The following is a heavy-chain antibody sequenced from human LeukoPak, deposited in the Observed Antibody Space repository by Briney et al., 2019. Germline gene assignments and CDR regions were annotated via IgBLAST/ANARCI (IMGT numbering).Heavy chain of an antibody. Sequence: RASVKVSCNASGYTLTSYYMHWVRQPPGQGLEWMGWINPNSGGTNYAQKCQGRVTMTRDTSISTDYMELSRLRSDDTAVYYCARDPSIYDFWSGYEYYFDYWGQGTLVTVSS. D-gene: IGHD3-3*01. CDR1: GYTLTSYY. CDR3: ARDPSIYDFWSGYEYYFDY. CDR2: INPNSGGT. V-gene: IGHV1-2*02. J-gene: IGHJ4*02.